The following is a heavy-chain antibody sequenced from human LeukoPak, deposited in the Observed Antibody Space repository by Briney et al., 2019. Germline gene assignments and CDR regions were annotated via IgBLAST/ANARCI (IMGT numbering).Heavy chain of an antibody. D-gene: IGHD3-22*01. CDR1: GGSITDYY. CDR2: ISYSGST. Sequence: PETLSLTCTVSGGSITDYYWSWIRQPPGKGLEWIGYISYSGSTTYNPSLKSRVSISVDTSRNQCSLNLSSVTAADTAVYYCARVDYYDSSGYFEGAWFDPWGQGALVTVSS. V-gene: IGHV4-59*01. J-gene: IGHJ5*02. CDR3: ARVDYYDSSGYFEGAWFDP.